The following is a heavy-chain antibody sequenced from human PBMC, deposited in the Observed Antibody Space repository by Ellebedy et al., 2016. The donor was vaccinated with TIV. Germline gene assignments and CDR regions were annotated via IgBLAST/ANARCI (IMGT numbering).Heavy chain of an antibody. D-gene: IGHD3-10*01. V-gene: IGHV3-48*04. Sequence: GESLKISXAASGFAFSSYAMHWVRQAPGKGLAWVSYIGSSSTTIYYADSVKGRFTVSRDNAKNSLYLQLNSLSAEDTAVYYCAREIFLWSLGNYYYGMDVWGNGTTVIVSS. CDR3: AREIFLWSLGNYYYGMDV. CDR2: IGSSSTTI. CDR1: GFAFSSYA. J-gene: IGHJ6*04.